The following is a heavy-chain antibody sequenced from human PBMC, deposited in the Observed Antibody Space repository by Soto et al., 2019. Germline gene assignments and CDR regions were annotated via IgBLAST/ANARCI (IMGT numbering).Heavy chain of an antibody. CDR2: IDGSSATT. D-gene: IGHD2-15*01. J-gene: IGHJ4*02. V-gene: IGHV3-23*01. CDR1: GFTFSSYA. CDR3: ARGSKDSYPGSRIFDF. Sequence: GGSLRLSCAASGFTFSSYAMSWVRQAPGKGLEWVSAIDGSSATTNYADSVKGRFTISRDNSKNTLYLQMSSLRAEGSAVYYCARGSKDSYPGSRIFDFWGRGTLVTVSS.